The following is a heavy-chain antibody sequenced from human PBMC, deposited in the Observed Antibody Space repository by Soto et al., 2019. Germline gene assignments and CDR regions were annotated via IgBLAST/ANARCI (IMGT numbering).Heavy chain of an antibody. V-gene: IGHV1-46*01. CDR3: ARGRGTSQTYDFWSGYSFSVDNWFDP. D-gene: IGHD3-3*01. J-gene: IGHJ5*02. CDR1: GYTFTSYY. Sequence: ASVKVSCKASGYTFTSYYMHWVRQAPEQGLEWMGIINPSGGSTSYAQKFQGRVTMTRDTSTSTVYMELSSLRSEDTAVYYCARGRGTSQTYDFWSGYSFSVDNWFDPWGQGTLVTVSS. CDR2: INPSGGST.